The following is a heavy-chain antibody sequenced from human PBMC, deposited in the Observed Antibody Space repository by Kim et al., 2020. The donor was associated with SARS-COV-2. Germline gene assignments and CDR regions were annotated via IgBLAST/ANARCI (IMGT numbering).Heavy chain of an antibody. V-gene: IGHV4-34*01. CDR3: ARGLGGSYFYFDY. Sequence: YNPSPKSRVTISVDTSKNQFSLKLSSVTAADTAVYYCARGLGGSYFYFDYWGQGTLVTVSS. D-gene: IGHD1-26*01. J-gene: IGHJ4*02.